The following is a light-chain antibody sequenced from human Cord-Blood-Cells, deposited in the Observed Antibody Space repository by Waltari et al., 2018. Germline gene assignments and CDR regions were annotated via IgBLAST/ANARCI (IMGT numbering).Light chain of an antibody. CDR3: QQYDKLPYT. CDR2: DAS. CDR1: QDISNY. V-gene: IGKV1-33*01. Sequence: DIQMTQSPSSLSASVGDRVTITCQTSQDISNYLNWYKQKPGKAPKLLIYDASNLENGLPSRFSGSGSGTDFTFTISSLQPEDIATYYCQQYDKLPYTFGQGTKREIK. J-gene: IGKJ2*01.